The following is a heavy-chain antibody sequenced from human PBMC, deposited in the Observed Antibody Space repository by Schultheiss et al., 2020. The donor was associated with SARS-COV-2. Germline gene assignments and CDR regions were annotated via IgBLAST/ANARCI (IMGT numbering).Heavy chain of an antibody. CDR1: GFTFSSYW. Sequence: GGSLRLSCAASGFTFSSYWMHWVRQAPGKGLEWVTVISYDGSNKYYADSVKGRFTISRDNSKNTLYLQMNSLRAEDTAVYYCARDLVSSYYDSSGYSPLGWFDPWGQGTLVTVSS. D-gene: IGHD3-22*01. CDR3: ARDLVSSYYDSSGYSPLGWFDP. CDR2: ISYDGSNK. V-gene: IGHV3-30-3*01. J-gene: IGHJ5*02.